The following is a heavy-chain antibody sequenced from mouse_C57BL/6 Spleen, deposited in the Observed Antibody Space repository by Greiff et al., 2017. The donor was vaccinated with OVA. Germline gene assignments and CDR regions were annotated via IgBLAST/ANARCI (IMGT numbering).Heavy chain of an antibody. J-gene: IGHJ3*01. V-gene: IGHV1-64*01. Sequence: QVQLQQPGAELVKPGASVKLSCKASGYTFTSYWMHWVKQRPGQGLEWIGMIHPNSGSTNYNEKFKSKATLTVDKSSSTAYMQLSSLTSEDSAVYYCASGCDRRFAYWGQGTLVTVSA. CDR1: GYTFTSYW. CDR3: ASGCDRRFAY. CDR2: IHPNSGST.